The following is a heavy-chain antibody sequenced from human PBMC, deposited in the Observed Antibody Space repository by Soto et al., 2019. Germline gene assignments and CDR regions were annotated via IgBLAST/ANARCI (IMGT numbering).Heavy chain of an antibody. CDR1: GFSFSDYW. D-gene: IGHD2-2*01. V-gene: IGHV3-7*03. CDR2: IKFDGSEK. CDR3: VKDGGYCSSATCYSPRNHYFDS. Sequence: VRLSCVASGFSFSDYWMSWVRQAPGKGPEWVANIKFDGSEKQYVDSVRGRFSISRDNFRNSLFLQMNSLRAGDTAIYYCVKDGGYCSSATCYSPRNHYFDSWGQGTLVTVSS. J-gene: IGHJ4*02.